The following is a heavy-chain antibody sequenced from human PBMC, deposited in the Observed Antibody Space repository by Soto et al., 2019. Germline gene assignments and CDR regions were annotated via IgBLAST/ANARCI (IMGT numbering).Heavy chain of an antibody. D-gene: IGHD5-12*01. CDR2: ISYDGSKK. Sequence: PGGSLRLSCADSGFTFSSYGMHWVRQAPGKGLEWVAVISYDGSKKYYADSVKGRFTISRDNSKNTLYLQMNSLRAEDTAVYYCAKDARHGYNFYFFDYWGQGTLVTVSS. CDR3: AKDARHGYNFYFFDY. J-gene: IGHJ4*02. CDR1: GFTFSSYG. V-gene: IGHV3-30*18.